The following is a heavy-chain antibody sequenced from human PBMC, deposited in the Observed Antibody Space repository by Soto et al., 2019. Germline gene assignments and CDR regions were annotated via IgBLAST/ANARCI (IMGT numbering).Heavy chain of an antibody. J-gene: IGHJ6*03. CDR1: RFTFRNYW. V-gene: IGHV3-7*01. CDR2: INQDGSEK. Sequence: GGSLRLSCAASRFTFRNYWVTWVRQAPGKGLEWVANINQDGSEKYYVDSVKGRFTISRDNAKNSLYLQMNSLRAEDTSVYYCARDSTAWPYWYYMDVWGKGTTVTVSS. CDR3: ARDSTAWPYWYYMDV. D-gene: IGHD4-4*01.